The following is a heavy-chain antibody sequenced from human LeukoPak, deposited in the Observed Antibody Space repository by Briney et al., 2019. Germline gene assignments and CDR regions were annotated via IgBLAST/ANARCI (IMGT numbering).Heavy chain of an antibody. J-gene: IGHJ6*04. CDR3: ARVTCRGWYCDGMVV. CDR2: ISAYNGNT. V-gene: IGHV1-18*01. D-gene: IGHD6-19*01. Sequence: GASVTVSCAPSRYTFTSYGSSWVRQAPGHRREWMGWISAYNGNTNYAQKLQGKVTIPTDTSTSTAYMEPRSLRSDDTAVYYCARVTCRGWYCDGMVVWGEGTTVTVSS. CDR1: RYTFTSYG.